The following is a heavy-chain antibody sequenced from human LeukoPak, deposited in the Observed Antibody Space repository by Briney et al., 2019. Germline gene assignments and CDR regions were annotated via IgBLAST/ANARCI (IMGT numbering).Heavy chain of an antibody. CDR3: ARDRGTWNDDGFDY. V-gene: IGHV4-61*02. CDR1: GGSITNGGYY. D-gene: IGHD1-1*01. Sequence: SETLSLTCTVSGGSITNGGYYWSWIRQPAGKGLEWIGRIYISGSTNYNPSLKSRVTMSVDTSKNQFSLKLSSVTAADTAVYYCARDRGTWNDDGFDYWGQGTLVTVSS. CDR2: IYISGST. J-gene: IGHJ4*02.